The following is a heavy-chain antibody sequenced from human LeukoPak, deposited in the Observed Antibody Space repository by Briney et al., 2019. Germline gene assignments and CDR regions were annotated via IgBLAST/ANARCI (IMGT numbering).Heavy chain of an antibody. D-gene: IGHD2-2*01. J-gene: IGHJ5*02. CDR1: GFTFSSYG. CDR3: AKDCSSTSCA. V-gene: IGHV3-30*18. Sequence: GRSLRLSCAASGFTFSSYGMHWVRQAPGKGLEWVAVISYDGSNKYYADSVKGRFTIARDNSKNTLYLQMNSLGAEDTAVYYCAKDCSSTSCAWGQGTLVTGSS. CDR2: ISYDGSNK.